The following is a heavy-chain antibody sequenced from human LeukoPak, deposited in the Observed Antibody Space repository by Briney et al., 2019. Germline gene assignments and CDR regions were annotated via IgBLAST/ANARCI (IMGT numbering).Heavy chain of an antibody. D-gene: IGHD5-24*01. J-gene: IGHJ4*02. CDR2: IYSGGST. CDR1: EFTVSSNY. Sequence: GGSLRLSCAASEFTVSSNYMSWVRQAPGKGLEWVSVIYSGGSTYYADSVKGRFTISRDNSKNTLYLQMNSLRAEDTAVYYCARVRKEMATTYFDYWGQGTLVTVSS. V-gene: IGHV3-53*01. CDR3: ARVRKEMATTYFDY.